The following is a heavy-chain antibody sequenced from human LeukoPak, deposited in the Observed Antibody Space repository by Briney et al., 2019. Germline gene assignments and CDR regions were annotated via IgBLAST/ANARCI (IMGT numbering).Heavy chain of an antibody. CDR1: GGSFSGYY. CDR2: INHSGST. V-gene: IGHV4-34*01. J-gene: IGHJ5*02. CDR3: ARLGRGSSGFRRSMRPWFDP. D-gene: IGHD6-19*01. Sequence: PSETLSHTCAVYGGSFSGYYWSWIRQPPGKGLEWIGEINHSGSTNYNPSLKSRVTISVDTSKNQFSLKLSSVTAADTAVYYCARLGRGSSGFRRSMRPWFDPWGQGTLVTVSS.